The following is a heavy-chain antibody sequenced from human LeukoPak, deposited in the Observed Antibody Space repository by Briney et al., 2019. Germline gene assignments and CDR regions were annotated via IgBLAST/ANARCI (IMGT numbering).Heavy chain of an antibody. CDR1: GFTFSSHG. V-gene: IGHV3-30*18. J-gene: IGHJ1*01. CDR3: AKESGSRSYGAYFPH. CDR2: ISYDGSTK. Sequence: PGRSLRLSCAASGFTFSSHGMQWVRQAPGQGLEWVAVISYDGSTKYYADSVKGRFTISRDNSKSTLYLQMNSLRAEDTAVYYCAKESGSRSYGAYFPHWGQGTLVTVPS. D-gene: IGHD6-13*01.